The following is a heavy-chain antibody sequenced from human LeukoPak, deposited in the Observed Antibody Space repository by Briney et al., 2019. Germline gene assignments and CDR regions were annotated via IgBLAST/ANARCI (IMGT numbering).Heavy chain of an antibody. D-gene: IGHD3-9*01. J-gene: IGHJ4*02. CDR1: GFTFSTFD. Sequence: GGSLRLSCAASGFTFSTFDMSWVRQAPGKGLEWVSFISTSSSYIYYADSVKGRFTISRDNARNSLYLQMNSLRAEDTAVYYCARQDWLGDRYYFDSWGQGTLVTVSS. CDR3: ARQDWLGDRYYFDS. CDR2: ISTSSSYI. V-gene: IGHV3-21*01.